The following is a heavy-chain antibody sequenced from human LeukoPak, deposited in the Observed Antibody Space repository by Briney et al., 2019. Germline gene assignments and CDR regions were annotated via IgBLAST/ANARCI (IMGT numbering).Heavy chain of an antibody. CDR1: GFTFSSYW. CDR3: PRDGFQLVRFGY. CDR2: ISPDGSST. D-gene: IGHD6-13*01. V-gene: IGHV3-74*01. J-gene: IGHJ4*02. Sequence: GGTLRLSCAASGFTFSSYWMLWVRQTPGQGLVWVSRISPDGSSTSYADSVKGRFTISRDNAKNTLYLQRNSLTAAETDVYYCPRDGFQLVRFGYWGQGTLVTVSS.